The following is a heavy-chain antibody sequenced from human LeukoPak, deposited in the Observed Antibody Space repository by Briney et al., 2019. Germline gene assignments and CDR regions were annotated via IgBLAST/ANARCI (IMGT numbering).Heavy chain of an antibody. D-gene: IGHD1-26*01. V-gene: IGHV3-15*01. CDR3: TELVGATRGIDN. CDR1: GFTFSNAW. CDR2: IKSKTNGGTT. J-gene: IGHJ4*02. Sequence: GGSLRLSCAASGFTFSNAWMTWVRQAPGKGLEWVGRIKSKTNGGTTDYAAPVKGRFTISRDDSKNTRYLQMNSLKTEDTAMYYCTELVGATRGIDNRGQGTLVTVSS.